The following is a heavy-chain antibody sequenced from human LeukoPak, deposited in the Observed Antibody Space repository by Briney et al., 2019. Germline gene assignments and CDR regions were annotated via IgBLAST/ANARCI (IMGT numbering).Heavy chain of an antibody. J-gene: IGHJ4*02. CDR1: GGSFSGYY. CDR3: ARLSLYSSSN. Sequence: ASETLSLTCAVYGGSFSGYYWSWIRQPPGKGLEWIGEINHSGSTNYNPSLKSRVTISVDTSKNQFPLKLSSVTAADTAVYYCARLSLYSSSNWGQGTLVTVSS. V-gene: IGHV4-34*01. CDR2: INHSGST. D-gene: IGHD6-13*01.